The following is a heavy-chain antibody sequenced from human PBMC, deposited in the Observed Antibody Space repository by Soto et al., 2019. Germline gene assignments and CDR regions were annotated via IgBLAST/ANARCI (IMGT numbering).Heavy chain of an antibody. CDR3: AKYSDSSGDYYYGLDV. CDR1: GFIFSSYA. J-gene: IGHJ6*02. Sequence: EVQLLESGGGLVQPGGSLRLSCAASGFIFSSYAMTWVRQAPGKGLEWVSTIRGSDGSTYYADSVKGRFSISRDNSRSTLYLQMNRLRAEDTAVFYCAKYSDSSGDYYYGLDVWGQGTTVTVSS. CDR2: IRGSDGST. V-gene: IGHV3-23*01. D-gene: IGHD6-6*01.